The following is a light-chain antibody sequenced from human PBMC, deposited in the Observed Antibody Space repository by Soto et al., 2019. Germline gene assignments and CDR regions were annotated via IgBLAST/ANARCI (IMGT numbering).Light chain of an antibody. CDR2: CAS. CDR1: QSVGGNY. J-gene: IGKJ1*01. V-gene: IGKV3-20*01. CDR3: QQYGSSPR. Sequence: EIVLTQSPGTLSLSPGERATLSCRASQSVGGNYLAWYQQKPGQAPRLLIYCASSRPTGIPDRFSGSGSGADFTLTITRLEPEEFAVYYCQQYGSSPRFGQGTKVEIK.